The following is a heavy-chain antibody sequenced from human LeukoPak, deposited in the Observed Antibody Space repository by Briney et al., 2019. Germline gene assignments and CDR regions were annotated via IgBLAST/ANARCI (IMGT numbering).Heavy chain of an antibody. Sequence: GGSLRLSCAASGFTFDDFTIHWVRQSPGKGLEWVSLISWDGDTTYYADSVRGRFTISRDNNKNSLFLEMNGLTTEDTAVYYCAVANHLVGLGYWGQGTLVSVSS. D-gene: IGHD1-26*01. CDR1: GFTFDDFT. CDR2: ISWDGDTT. J-gene: IGHJ4*02. CDR3: AVANHLVGLGY. V-gene: IGHV3-43*01.